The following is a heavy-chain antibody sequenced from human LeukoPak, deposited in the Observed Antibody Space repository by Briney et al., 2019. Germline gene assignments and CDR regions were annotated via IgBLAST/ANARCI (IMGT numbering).Heavy chain of an antibody. D-gene: IGHD3-3*01. CDR1: GFTFSSYA. Sequence: PGRSLRLSCAASGFTFSSYAMHWVRQAPGKGLEWVAAISYDGSNKYYADSVKGRFTISRDNSKNTLYLQMNSLRAEDTAVYYCARAYDFWSGYYHYYYGMDVWGQGTTVTVSS. CDR2: ISYDGSNK. V-gene: IGHV3-30*04. J-gene: IGHJ6*02. CDR3: ARAYDFWSGYYHYYYGMDV.